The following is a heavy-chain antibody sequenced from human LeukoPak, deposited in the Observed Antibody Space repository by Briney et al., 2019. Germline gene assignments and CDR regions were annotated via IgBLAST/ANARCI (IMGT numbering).Heavy chain of an antibody. CDR3: ARDYYDILTGYYRSSWWFDP. CDR1: GYTFTGYY. Sequence: ASVKVSCKASGYTFTGYYMHWVRQAPGQGLEWMGWINPNSGGTNYAQKLQGRVTMTRDTSISTAYMELSRLRSDDTAVYYCARDYYDILTGYYRSSWWFDPWGQGTLVTVSS. J-gene: IGHJ5*02. CDR2: INPNSGGT. V-gene: IGHV1-2*02. D-gene: IGHD3-9*01.